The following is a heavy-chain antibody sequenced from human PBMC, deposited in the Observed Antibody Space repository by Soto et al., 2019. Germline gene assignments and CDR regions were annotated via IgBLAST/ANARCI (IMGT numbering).Heavy chain of an antibody. CDR3: AKERGGGIAARFDY. D-gene: IGHD6-6*01. V-gene: IGHV3-9*01. CDR1: GFTFDDYA. Sequence: EVQLVESGGGLVQPGRSLRLSCAASGFTFDDYAMHWVRQAPGKGLEWVSGISWNSGSIGYADSVKGRFTISRDNAKNSLYLQMNSLRAEDTALYYCAKERGGGIAARFDYWGQGTLVTVSS. J-gene: IGHJ4*02. CDR2: ISWNSGSI.